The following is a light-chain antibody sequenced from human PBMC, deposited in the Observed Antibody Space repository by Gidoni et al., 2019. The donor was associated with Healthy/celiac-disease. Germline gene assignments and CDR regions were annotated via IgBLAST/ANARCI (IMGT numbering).Light chain of an antibody. CDR2: GAS. CDR3: QQYGSSIT. CDR1: QSVSSSY. V-gene: IGKV3-20*01. Sequence: EIVLTQSPGTLSLSPGERATLSCRASQSVSSSYLAWYQQKPGKAPRLLIYGASSRATGIPDRFSGSGSGTDFTLTTSRLEPEDFAVYYCQQYGSSITFGQGTRLEIK. J-gene: IGKJ5*01.